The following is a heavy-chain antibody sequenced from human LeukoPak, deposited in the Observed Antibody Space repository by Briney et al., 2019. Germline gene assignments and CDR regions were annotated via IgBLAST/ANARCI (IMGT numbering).Heavy chain of an antibody. Sequence: SETLSLTCAVSGGSFSGKYWTWIRQPPGKGLEWIGEITYSGSIYYNPSLKSRVTISVDTSKNQFSLKLSSVTAADTAVYYCARVPRRVGCDYIWGSYRSPYYYYMDVWGKGTTVTVSS. J-gene: IGHJ6*03. V-gene: IGHV4-34*01. D-gene: IGHD3-16*02. CDR1: GGSFSGKY. CDR2: ITYSGSI. CDR3: ARVPRRVGCDYIWGSYRSPYYYYMDV.